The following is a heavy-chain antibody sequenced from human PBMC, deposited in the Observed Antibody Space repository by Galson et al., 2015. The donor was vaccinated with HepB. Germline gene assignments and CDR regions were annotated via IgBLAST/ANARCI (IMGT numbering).Heavy chain of an antibody. J-gene: IGHJ5*02. Sequence: SLRLSCAASGFTFSSYSMNWVRQAPGKGLEWVSFISSCSSYIFYADSVKGRFTISRDNAKNSLYLQMNSLRAEDTAVYYCAGDLFGGYGWFDPWGQGTLVTVSS. CDR3: AGDLFGGYGWFDP. V-gene: IGHV3-21*01. CDR1: GFTFSSYS. CDR2: ISSCSSYI. D-gene: IGHD5-12*01.